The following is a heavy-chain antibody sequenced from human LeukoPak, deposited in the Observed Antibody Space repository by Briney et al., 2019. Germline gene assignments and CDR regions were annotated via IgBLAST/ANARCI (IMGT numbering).Heavy chain of an antibody. CDR2: ISSGAGTT. CDR1: GVTFSSYA. D-gene: IGHD6-19*01. V-gene: IGHV3-23*01. CDR3: AKDLEQSYSGWSTSYDA. Sequence: GGSLRLSCAASGVTFSSYAMSWVRQVPGKRLEWGSAISSGAGTTGYADSVKGRFTISRVNSKRTIYLQMTSLRAEDPAIYYCAKDLEQSYSGWSTSYDAWGQGPLVSVSS. J-gene: IGHJ5*02.